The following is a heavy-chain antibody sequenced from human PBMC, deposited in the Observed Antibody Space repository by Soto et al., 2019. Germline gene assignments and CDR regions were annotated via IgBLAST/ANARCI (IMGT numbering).Heavy chain of an antibody. Sequence: ASVKVSCKASGGTFSSYAISWVRQAPGQGLEWMGGIIPIFGTANYAQKFQGRVMITADESTSTAYMELSSLRSEDTAVYYCARDDRISGGIVVANYYYYGMDVWGQGTTVTVSS. CDR1: GGTFSSYA. CDR2: IIPIFGTA. V-gene: IGHV1-69*13. D-gene: IGHD3-22*01. J-gene: IGHJ6*02. CDR3: ARDDRISGGIVVANYYYYGMDV.